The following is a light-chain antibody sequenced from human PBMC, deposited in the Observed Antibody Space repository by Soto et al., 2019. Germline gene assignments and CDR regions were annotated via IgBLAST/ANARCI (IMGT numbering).Light chain of an antibody. CDR1: SSDVGAFNY. CDR3: NSYTSNSTYV. V-gene: IGLV2-14*03. J-gene: IGLJ1*01. Sequence: QSALTQPASVSGSPGQAITISCSGTSSDVGAFNYVSWYQQHPGKAPKLMIYDVSNRPSGVSNRFSGSKSGNTASLTIYGLRAEDEADYYCNSYTSNSTYVFGTGTKLTVL. CDR2: DVS.